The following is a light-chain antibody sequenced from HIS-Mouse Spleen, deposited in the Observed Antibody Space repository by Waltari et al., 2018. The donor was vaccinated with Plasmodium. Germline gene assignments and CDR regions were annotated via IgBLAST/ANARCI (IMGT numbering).Light chain of an antibody. CDR1: QSISSW. J-gene: IGKJ2*01. Sequence: DIQTTQSPSTLHASVRDPVTLTCRASQSISSWLAWYQQKPGKAPKLLIYKASSLESGVPSRFSGSGSGTEFTLTISSLQPDDFATYYCQQYNSYSYTFGQGTKLEIK. CDR2: KAS. V-gene: IGKV1-5*03. CDR3: QQYNSYSYT.